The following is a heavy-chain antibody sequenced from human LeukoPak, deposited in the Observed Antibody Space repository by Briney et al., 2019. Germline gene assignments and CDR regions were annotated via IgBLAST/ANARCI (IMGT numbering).Heavy chain of an antibody. CDR1: GHSFITYG. J-gene: IGHJ4*02. CDR2: ISAYNGNT. CDR3: ARRTYSSSSSLFDY. Sequence: ASVKVSCKASGHSFITYGISWVRQAPGRGLEWMAWISAYNGNTNYAQNLQGRFTMTTDTSTTTAYMELRSLRSDDTAFYYCARRTYSSSSSLFDYWGQGTLVTVSS. V-gene: IGHV1-18*01. D-gene: IGHD6-6*01.